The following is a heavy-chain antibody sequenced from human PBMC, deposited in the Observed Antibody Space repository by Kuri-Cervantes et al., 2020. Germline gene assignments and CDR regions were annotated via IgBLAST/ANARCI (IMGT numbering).Heavy chain of an antibody. CDR1: GGSISSYY. V-gene: IGHV4-4*07. J-gene: IGHJ6*02. CDR3: AREDYSSSSGGMDV. Sequence: GSLRLSCTVSGGSISSYYWSWIRQPAGKGLEWIGRIYTSGSTNYNPSLKSRVTMSVDTSKNQFSLKLSSVSAADTAVYSCAREDYSSSSGGMDVWGQGTTVTVSS. CDR2: IYTSGST. D-gene: IGHD6-6*01.